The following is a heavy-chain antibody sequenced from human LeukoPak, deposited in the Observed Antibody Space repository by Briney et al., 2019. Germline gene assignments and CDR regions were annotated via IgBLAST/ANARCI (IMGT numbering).Heavy chain of an antibody. V-gene: IGHV4-59*01. CDR2: IYYSGST. CDR1: SGSISNYY. J-gene: IGHJ4*02. CDR3: ARGLDYASGSYYYFEY. D-gene: IGHD3-10*01. Sequence: ASETLSLTCTVSSGSISNYYWSWLRQPPGKGLEWLGYIYYSGSTNYNPSLKGRGIISVDTPKNQFSLKLSSVTAADTAVYFCARGLDYASGSYYYFEYWGQGILVTVSS.